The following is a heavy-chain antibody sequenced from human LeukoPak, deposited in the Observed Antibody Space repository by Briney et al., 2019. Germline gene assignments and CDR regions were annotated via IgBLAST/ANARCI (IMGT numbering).Heavy chain of an antibody. CDR2: IKQDGSEK. D-gene: IGHD3-10*01. J-gene: IGHJ5*02. V-gene: IGHV3-7*03. Sequence: GGSLRLSCAASGFTFSSYWMSWVRQAPGKGLEWVANIKQDGSEKYYVDSVKGRFTISRDNAKNSLYPQMNSLRAEDTAVYYCAREELLWFGDPNWFDPWGQGTLVTVSS. CDR1: GFTFSSYW. CDR3: AREELLWFGDPNWFDP.